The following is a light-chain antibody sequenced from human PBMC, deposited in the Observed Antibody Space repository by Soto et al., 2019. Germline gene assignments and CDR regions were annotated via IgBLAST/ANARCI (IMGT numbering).Light chain of an antibody. CDR1: SSDVGGYNY. J-gene: IGLJ1*01. Sequence: QSALTQPASVSGSPGQSITISCTGTSSDVGGYNYVSWYQQHPGKAPKLMIYDVSNRPSGVSNRFSGSKSGNTASLTISGLQAEDEAVYYCRSYPSSSIFPVFGTGTKATVL. CDR2: DVS. CDR3: RSYPSSSIFPV. V-gene: IGLV2-14*01.